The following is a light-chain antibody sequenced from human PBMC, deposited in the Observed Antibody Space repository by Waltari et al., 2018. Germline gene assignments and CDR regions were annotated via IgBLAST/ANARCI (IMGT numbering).Light chain of an antibody. CDR2: GND. Sequence: QSVLIQPPSASGTPGQRVTISCFGSSSNIGGNTVDWYQAVPGTAPKLLIHGNDQRPSGVPDRFSGSKSGASGSLAISGLQPEDETDYYCAAWDESLKGWVFGGGTRLTVL. CDR1: SSNIGGNT. CDR3: AAWDESLKGWV. J-gene: IGLJ3*02. V-gene: IGLV1-44*01.